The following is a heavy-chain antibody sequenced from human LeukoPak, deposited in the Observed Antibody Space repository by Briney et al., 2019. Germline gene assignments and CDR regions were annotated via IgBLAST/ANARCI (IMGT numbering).Heavy chain of an antibody. V-gene: IGHV3-30*18. CDR3: AKDSNLEYFDY. Sequence: PGGSLRLSCAASGFTFSSYGMHWVRQAPGKGLEWVAVISYDGSNKYYADSVKGRFTISRDNSKDTLYLQMNSLRAEDTAVYYCAKDSNLEYFDYWGQGTLVTVSS. D-gene: IGHD1-1*01. CDR2: ISYDGSNK. CDR1: GFTFSSYG. J-gene: IGHJ4*02.